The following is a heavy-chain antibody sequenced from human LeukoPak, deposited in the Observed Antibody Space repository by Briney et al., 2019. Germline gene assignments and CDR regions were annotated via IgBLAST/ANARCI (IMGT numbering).Heavy chain of an antibody. CDR3: ARNDYDSSGYDAFDT. D-gene: IGHD3-22*01. CDR1: GGSISSYY. J-gene: IGHJ3*02. CDR2: IYTSWST. V-gene: IGHV4-4*07. Sequence: SETLSLTCTVSGGSISSYYWSWIRQPAGQGLGRIGLIYTSWSTNYNPSLKSRVSMSVDTPKNQFALKLSSVTAADTAVYYCARNDYDSSGYDAFDTWGEGTMVTVSS.